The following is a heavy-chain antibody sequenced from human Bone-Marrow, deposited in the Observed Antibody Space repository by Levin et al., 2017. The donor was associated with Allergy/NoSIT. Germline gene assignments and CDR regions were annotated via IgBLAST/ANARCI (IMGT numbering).Heavy chain of an antibody. CDR2: INPNSGGT. D-gene: IGHD6-19*01. CDR3: ARAPGSYSGWFFY. V-gene: IGHV1-2*06. CDR1: GYTFTGYY. Sequence: ASVKVSCKASGYTFTGYYMHWVRQATGQGLEWMGRINPNSGGTNYAQKFQGRVTMTRDTSISTAYMELSRLRSDDTAVYYCARAPGSYSGWFFYWGQGTLVTVSS. J-gene: IGHJ4*02.